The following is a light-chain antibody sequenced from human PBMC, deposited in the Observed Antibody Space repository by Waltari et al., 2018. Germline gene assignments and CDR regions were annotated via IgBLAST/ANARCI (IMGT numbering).Light chain of an antibody. CDR2: CAS. CDR3: QQYYITPLS. CDR1: KTLFYSSNNKNY. Sequence: DVVMTQSPDFLAVALGERATIHCKSSKTLFYSSNNKNYFAWYQQQPGQPPKLLMYCASTRESGVPDRFSGSGSGTDFTLTIISLQAEDVAIYFCQQYYITPLSFGGGTRVEIK. V-gene: IGKV4-1*01. J-gene: IGKJ4*01.